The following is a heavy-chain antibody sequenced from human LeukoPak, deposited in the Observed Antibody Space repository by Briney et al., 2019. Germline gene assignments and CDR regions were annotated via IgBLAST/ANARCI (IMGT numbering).Heavy chain of an antibody. CDR1: GFSLSSYW. J-gene: IGHJ4*02. D-gene: IGHD4-4*01. CDR2: INSDGSST. CDR3: ARGNSHSFGY. V-gene: IGHV3-74*01. Sequence: GGSLRLSCAASGFSLSSYWMHWVRQTPGKGPVWVSRINSDGSSTSYADSAKGRFTISRDNAKNTLYLEVNSLTAEDTAVYYCARGNSHSFGYWGQGALVTVSS.